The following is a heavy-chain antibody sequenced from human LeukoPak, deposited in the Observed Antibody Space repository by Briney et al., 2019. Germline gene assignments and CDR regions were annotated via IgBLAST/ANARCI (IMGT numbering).Heavy chain of an antibody. D-gene: IGHD6-19*01. J-gene: IGHJ4*02. CDR2: ISGSGGSA. CDR1: RFTFSSYA. Sequence: PGGSLRLSCAASRFTFSSYAMSWVRQAPGEGLEWVSAISGSGGSAYYADSVKGRFTISRDNSKNTLYLQMNSLRAEDTAVYYCATLKQWLHELGFDYWGKGALVTVSS. CDR3: ATLKQWLHELGFDY. V-gene: IGHV3-23*01.